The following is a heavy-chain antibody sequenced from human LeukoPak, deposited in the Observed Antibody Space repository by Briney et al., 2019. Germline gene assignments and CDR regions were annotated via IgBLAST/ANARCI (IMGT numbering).Heavy chain of an antibody. D-gene: IGHD1-26*01. V-gene: IGHV3-23*01. CDR1: GFTFSSYA. CDR2: IGSSGDIT. Sequence: GGSLRLSCAASGFTFSSYAMSWVRQAPGMGLEWVSSIGSSGDITYYADSVKGRFTISGDNAKNTLYLQMNSLRAEDTAVYYCARSGRGGAFDIWGQGTMVTVSS. CDR3: ARSGRGGAFDI. J-gene: IGHJ3*02.